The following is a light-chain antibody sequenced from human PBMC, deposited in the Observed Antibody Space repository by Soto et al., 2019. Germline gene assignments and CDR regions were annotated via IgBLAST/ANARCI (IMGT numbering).Light chain of an antibody. Sequence: DIQMTQSPSTLSTSVGDRATITCRATQNIDRWLAWYQQKPGKGPKLLIYEASSLEGGVPSRFSGSGSGTELTVTVSGLQAEDFETYWCKKYKSGSTFGQGTKLDFK. J-gene: IGKJ1*01. CDR2: EAS. V-gene: IGKV1-5*01. CDR1: QNIDRW. CDR3: KKYKSGST.